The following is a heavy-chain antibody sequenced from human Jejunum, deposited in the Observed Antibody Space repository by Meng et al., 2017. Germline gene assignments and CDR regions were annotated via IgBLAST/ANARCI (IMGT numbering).Heavy chain of an antibody. CDR2: INTNTGNS. V-gene: IGHV7-4-1*02. Sequence: VQLVQSGSELKKPGASVKVSCKASGYIFTKHAMNWVRQAPGQGLEWMGWINTNTGNSNYAQGFTGRFVFSVDTSVSTAYLQINNLRAEDTAVYYCAKTGYSGYDLDYWGQGTLVTVSS. CDR1: GYIFTKHA. D-gene: IGHD5-12*01. CDR3: AKTGYSGYDLDY. J-gene: IGHJ4*02.